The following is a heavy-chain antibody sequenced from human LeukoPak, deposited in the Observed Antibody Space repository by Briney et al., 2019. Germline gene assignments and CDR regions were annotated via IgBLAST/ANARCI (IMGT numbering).Heavy chain of an antibody. CDR3: ARQTYYYGSGSYSPNPDY. J-gene: IGHJ4*02. D-gene: IGHD3-10*01. V-gene: IGHV4-38-2*02. Sequence: SETLSLTCTVSGYSISSGYYWGWIRQPPGKGLEWIGSIYHSGSTYYNPSLKSRVTISVDTSKNQFSLKLSSVTAADTAVYYCARQTYYYGSGSYSPNPDYWGQGTLVTVSS. CDR1: GYSISSGYY. CDR2: IYHSGST.